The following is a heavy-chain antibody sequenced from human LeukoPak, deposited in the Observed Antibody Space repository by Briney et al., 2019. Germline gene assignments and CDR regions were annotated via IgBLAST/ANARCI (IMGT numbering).Heavy chain of an antibody. V-gene: IGHV3-23*01. CDR3: AKDRSGSYRDPFDI. J-gene: IGHJ3*02. D-gene: IGHD1-26*01. Sequence: QPGGSLRLSCAASGFTFGSSAMSWVRQAPGKGLEWVSTISGSGGSTYYADSVKGRFTISRDNSKDTLYLQRNSLRAEVTGVYYCAKDRSGSYRDPFDIWGQGTMVTVSS. CDR2: ISGSGGST. CDR1: GFTFGSSA.